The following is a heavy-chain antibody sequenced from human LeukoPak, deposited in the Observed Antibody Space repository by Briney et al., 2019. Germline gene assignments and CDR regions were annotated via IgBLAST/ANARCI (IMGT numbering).Heavy chain of an antibody. V-gene: IGHV3-7*03. CDR1: GFNFRAYW. Sequence: GGSLRLSCTTSGFNFRAYWMAWVRQAPGKGLEWVANIHQHGSKENYVDSVKGRFTISRDNAKNSVFLQMNSLRAEDTALYYCARSRSKHSGSWFHFDYWGQGTLVTVSS. J-gene: IGHJ4*02. D-gene: IGHD6-13*01. CDR2: IHQHGSKE. CDR3: ARSRSKHSGSWFHFDY.